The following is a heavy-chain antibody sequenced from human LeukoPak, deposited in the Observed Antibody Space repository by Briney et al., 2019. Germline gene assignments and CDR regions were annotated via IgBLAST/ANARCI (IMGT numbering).Heavy chain of an antibody. CDR1: GGSISSGGYS. Sequence: PSQTLSLTCTVSGGSISSGGYSWSWIRQHPGKGLEWIGYIYYSGSTYYNPSLKSRVTISVDTSKNQFSLKLSSVTAADTAVYYCARGRISNRFRTFDPWGQGTLVTVSS. D-gene: IGHD2-21*01. V-gene: IGHV4-31*03. CDR3: ARGRISNRFRTFDP. CDR2: IYYSGST. J-gene: IGHJ5*02.